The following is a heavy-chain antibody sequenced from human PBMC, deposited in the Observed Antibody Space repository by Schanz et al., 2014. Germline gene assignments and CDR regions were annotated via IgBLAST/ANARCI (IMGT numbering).Heavy chain of an antibody. V-gene: IGHV3-23*04. J-gene: IGHJ4*02. CDR2: ISGGGGTT. Sequence: EVQLAESGGGLVQPGGSLRLSCAASGFNFNNFAMTWVRQAPGKGLEWVSAISGGGGTTYYADSVKGRFTISRDNSKNTLFLQMNSLRVEDSAIYSCAKDISDTSGKDDYWGQGTLVTVSS. CDR1: GFNFNNFA. D-gene: IGHD3-22*01. CDR3: AKDISDTSGKDDY.